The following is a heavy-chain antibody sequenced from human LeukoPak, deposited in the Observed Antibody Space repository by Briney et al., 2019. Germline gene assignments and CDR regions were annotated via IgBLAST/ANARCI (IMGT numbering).Heavy chain of an antibody. V-gene: IGHV3-30*02. CDR2: IRYDGSNK. Sequence: GGSLRLSCAASGFTFSSYGMHWVRQAPGKELEGVAFIRYDGSNKYYADSVKGRFTISRDNSKNTLYLQMNSLRAEDTAVYYCAQTLSHDYGDYDAFDIWGQGTMVTVSS. CDR1: GFTFSSYG. CDR3: AQTLSHDYGDYDAFDI. D-gene: IGHD4-17*01. J-gene: IGHJ3*02.